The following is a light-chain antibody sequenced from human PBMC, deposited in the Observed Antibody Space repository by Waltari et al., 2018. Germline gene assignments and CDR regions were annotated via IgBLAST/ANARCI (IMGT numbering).Light chain of an antibody. CDR3: AAWDDILNGLM. Sequence: QSVLIQPPSASGTPGPRVTISCSGSRSNIGSNTVNWYQQLPGTAPRLLIYSNAQRPSGAPDRFSGSKSVTSASLAISGLQSDDEADYYCAAWDDILNGLMFGGGTKLTVL. CDR1: RSNIGSNT. J-gene: IGLJ3*02. V-gene: IGLV1-44*01. CDR2: SNA.